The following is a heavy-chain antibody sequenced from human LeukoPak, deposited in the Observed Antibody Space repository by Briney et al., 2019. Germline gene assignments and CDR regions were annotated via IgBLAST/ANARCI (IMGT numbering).Heavy chain of an antibody. CDR3: AKDTAALSLFIDS. J-gene: IGHJ4*02. CDR1: GFTFSNYA. D-gene: IGHD2-15*01. CDR2: LSGSGNGT. Sequence: PGGSLRLSCAACGFTFSNYAMTWVRQAPGKGLEWVSALSGSGNGTYYADSVKGRFTISRDNSKNTLYLRKNSLRAGNTAVYYCAKDTAALSLFIDSWGQGTLVTVSS. V-gene: IGHV3-23*01.